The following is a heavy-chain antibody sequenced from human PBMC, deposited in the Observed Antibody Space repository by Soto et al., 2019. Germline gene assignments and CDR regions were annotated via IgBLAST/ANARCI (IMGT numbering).Heavy chain of an antibody. D-gene: IGHD2-2*01. Sequence: GGSLRLSCAASGFTFSSYSMNWVRQAPGKGLEWVSYISSSSSTIYYADSVKGRFTISRDNAKNSLYLQMNSLRDEDTAVYYCARKGRVVPAAPNYYYYGMDVWGQGTTVTVSS. V-gene: IGHV3-48*02. CDR1: GFTFSSYS. CDR2: ISSSSSTI. J-gene: IGHJ6*02. CDR3: ARKGRVVPAAPNYYYYGMDV.